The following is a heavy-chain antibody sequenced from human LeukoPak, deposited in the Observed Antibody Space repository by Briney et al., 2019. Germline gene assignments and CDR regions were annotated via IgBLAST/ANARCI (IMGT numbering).Heavy chain of an antibody. Sequence: GSLRLSCAASGFTFSSYWMTWVRQAPGKGLEWVATIKQDGSEKYYVHSVKGRFTISRDNAKSSLYLQMNSLRAEDTAVYYCATDTIAAARNSGDYWGQGTLVTVSS. CDR2: IKQDGSEK. D-gene: IGHD6-13*01. J-gene: IGHJ4*02. CDR3: ATDTIAAARNSGDY. CDR1: GFTFSSYW. V-gene: IGHV3-7*01.